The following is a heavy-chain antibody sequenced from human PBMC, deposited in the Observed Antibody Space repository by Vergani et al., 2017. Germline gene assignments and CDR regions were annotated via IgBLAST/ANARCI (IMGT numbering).Heavy chain of an antibody. D-gene: IGHD6-6*01. CDR1: GFTFSTYD. J-gene: IGHJ4*02. CDR2: IGTAGDT. V-gene: IGHV3-13*01. CDR3: ARRDSSSPALDY. Sequence: EVQLVESGGGLVQPGRSLRLSCAASGFTFSTYDMHWVRQAPGKGLEWVSAIGTAGDTYYPGSVKGRFTISRENAKNSLYLQMNGLRAGDTAVYYCARRDSSSPALDYWGQGTLVTVSS.